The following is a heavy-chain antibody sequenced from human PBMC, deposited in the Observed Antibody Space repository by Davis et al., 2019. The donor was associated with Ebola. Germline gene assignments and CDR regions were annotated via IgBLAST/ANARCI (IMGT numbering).Heavy chain of an antibody. J-gene: IGHJ4*02. CDR3: ARDHLTLFSVFFDY. CDR2: ISSSSSYI. Sequence: GESLKISCAASGFTFSSYSMNWVRQAPGKGLEWVSSISSSSSYIYYADSVKGRFTISRDNAKNSLYLQMNSLRAEDTAVYYCARDHLTLFSVFFDYWGQGTLVTVSS. D-gene: IGHD2-15*01. CDR1: GFTFSSYS. V-gene: IGHV3-21*01.